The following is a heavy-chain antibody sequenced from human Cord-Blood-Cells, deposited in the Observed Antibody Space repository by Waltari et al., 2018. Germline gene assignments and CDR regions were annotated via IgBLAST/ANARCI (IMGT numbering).Heavy chain of an antibody. CDR2: IYYSGTT. CDR3: ARRAGIAARNWFDP. J-gene: IGHJ5*02. V-gene: IGHV4-39*01. Sequence: QLQLQESGPGLVKPSETLSLTCTVSGGSISSSSYYWGWIRQPPGKGLEWIGRIYYSGTTYTNPSRKMRVTISVDTSKNQFSLKLSSVTAADTAVYYCARRAGIAARNWFDPWGQGTLVTVSS. D-gene: IGHD6-6*01. CDR1: GGSISSSSYY.